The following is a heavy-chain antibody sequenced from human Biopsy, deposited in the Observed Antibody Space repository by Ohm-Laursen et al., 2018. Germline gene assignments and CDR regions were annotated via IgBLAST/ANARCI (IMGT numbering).Heavy chain of an antibody. V-gene: IGHV4-34*01. D-gene: IGHD5-12*01. CDR3: SRGGHSGYEFWYFDL. J-gene: IGHJ2*01. CDR2: INHRGYT. Sequence: SQTLSLTCAVSGGSISGYYWSWIRQPPGKGLEWIGEINHRGYTDYNASLKGRVSISVDTSKNQLSLNLTSVTAADTAVYFCSRGGHSGYEFWYFDLWGRGTLVTVSS. CDR1: GGSISGYY.